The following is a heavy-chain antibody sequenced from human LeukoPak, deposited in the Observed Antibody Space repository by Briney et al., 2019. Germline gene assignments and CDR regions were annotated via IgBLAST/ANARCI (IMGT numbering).Heavy chain of an antibody. Sequence: PGGSLRLSCAASGFTFSSYSMNWVRQAPGKGLEWVSSISSSSSYIYYADSVKGRFTISRDNTKNSLYLQMNSLRAEDTAVYYCAREGDEDFDYWGQGTLVTVSS. CDR2: ISSSSSYI. V-gene: IGHV3-21*01. CDR1: GFTFSSYS. CDR3: AREGDEDFDY. J-gene: IGHJ4*02.